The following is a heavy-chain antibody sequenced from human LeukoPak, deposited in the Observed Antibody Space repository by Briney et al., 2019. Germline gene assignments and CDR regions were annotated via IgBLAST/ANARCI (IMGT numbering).Heavy chain of an antibody. J-gene: IGHJ3*02. Sequence: QPGGSLRLSCAASGFTVSSNYMSWVRQAPGKGLEWVSVIYSGGSTYYADSVKGRFTISRDNSKNTLYLQMNSLRAEDTAVYYCARDGITRRGYSAYGEDAFDILVQGTIVTVSS. CDR2: IYSGGST. CDR1: GFTVSSNY. D-gene: IGHD5-12*01. V-gene: IGHV3-66*02. CDR3: ARDGITRRGYSAYGEDAFDI.